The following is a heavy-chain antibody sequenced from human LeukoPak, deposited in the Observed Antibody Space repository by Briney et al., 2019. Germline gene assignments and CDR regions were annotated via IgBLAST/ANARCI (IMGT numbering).Heavy chain of an antibody. CDR1: GGSISTSTYY. CDR3: ATIGYCTRTTCPFNYYYYYMDV. J-gene: IGHJ6*03. V-gene: IGHV4-39*01. Sequence: SETLSLTCSVSGGSISTSTYYWGWIRQPPGKGLEWIGSIYYSGNTYYNPSLKSRITMSVDTSKNQFSLKLSSVTAADTAVYYCATIGYCTRTTCPFNYYYYYMDVWGKGTTVTVSS. CDR2: IYYSGNT. D-gene: IGHD2-2*01.